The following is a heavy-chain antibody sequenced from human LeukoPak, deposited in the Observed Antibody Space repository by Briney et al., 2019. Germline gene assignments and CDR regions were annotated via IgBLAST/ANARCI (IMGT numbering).Heavy chain of an antibody. CDR3: ARIRDGYNDAYDL. J-gene: IGHJ3*01. Sequence: ASVKVSCKASGYTFTNSYIHWVRQAPGQVLEWMGLINPDGGNTNYAQNFQGGVTLTRDTSTSTVYMELSSLRSEDTAIYYCARIRDGYNDAYDLWGQGTVVTVPS. V-gene: IGHV1-46*01. CDR1: GYTFTNSY. CDR2: INPDGGNT. D-gene: IGHD5-24*01.